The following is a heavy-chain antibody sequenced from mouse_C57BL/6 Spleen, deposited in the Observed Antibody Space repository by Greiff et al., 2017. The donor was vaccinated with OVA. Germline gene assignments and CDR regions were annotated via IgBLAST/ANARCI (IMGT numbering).Heavy chain of an antibody. V-gene: IGHV3-6*01. Sequence: ESGPGLVKPSQSLSLTCSVTGYSITSGYYWNWIRQFPGNKLEWMGYISYDGSNNYNPSLKNRISITRDTSKNQFFLKLNSVTTEDTATYYCARGGGYSNYGYAMDYWGQGTSVTVSS. CDR2: ISYDGSN. CDR1: GYSITSGYY. CDR3: ARGGGYSNYGYAMDY. J-gene: IGHJ4*01. D-gene: IGHD2-5*01.